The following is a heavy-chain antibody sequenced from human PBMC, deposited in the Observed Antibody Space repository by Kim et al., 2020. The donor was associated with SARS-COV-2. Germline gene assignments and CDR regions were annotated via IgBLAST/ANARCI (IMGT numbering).Heavy chain of an antibody. Sequence: GGSLRLSCAASGFTFSSYAMHWVRQAPGKGLEWVAVISYDGSNKYYADSVKGRFTISRDNSKNTLYLQMNSLRAEDTAVYYCARSLYDSSGYYDLGEDWFDPWGQGTLVTVSS. J-gene: IGHJ5*02. V-gene: IGHV3-30*04. CDR1: GFTFSSYA. CDR2: ISYDGSNK. D-gene: IGHD3-22*01. CDR3: ARSLYDSSGYYDLGEDWFDP.